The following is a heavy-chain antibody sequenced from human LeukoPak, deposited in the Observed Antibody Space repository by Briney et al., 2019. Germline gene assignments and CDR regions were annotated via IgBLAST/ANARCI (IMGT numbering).Heavy chain of an antibody. V-gene: IGHV3-33*01. J-gene: IGHJ4*02. CDR2: IWYDGSNK. CDR1: GFTFSSYG. Sequence: GGSLRLSCAASGFTFSSYGMHWVRQAPGKGLEWVAVIWYDGSNKYYADSVKGRFTISRDNSKNTLYLQMNSLRAEDTAVYYCARASRDSSGWYFDYWGQGTLVTVSS. CDR3: ARASRDSSGWYFDY. D-gene: IGHD3-22*01.